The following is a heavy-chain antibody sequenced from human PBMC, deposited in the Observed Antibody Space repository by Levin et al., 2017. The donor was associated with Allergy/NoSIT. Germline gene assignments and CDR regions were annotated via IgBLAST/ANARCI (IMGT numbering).Heavy chain of an antibody. V-gene: IGHV3-48*01. D-gene: IGHD1-1*01. J-gene: IGHJ4*02. Sequence: GGSLRLSCAASGFTFSSYSINCVRQAPGKGLEWVSYISSSSSAIYYADSVKGRFTISRDNVKNLLYLQMNSLRAEDTAVYYCARESWNGYLDYWGQGTLVTVSS. CDR2: ISSSSSAI. CDR3: ARESWNGYLDY. CDR1: GFTFSSYS.